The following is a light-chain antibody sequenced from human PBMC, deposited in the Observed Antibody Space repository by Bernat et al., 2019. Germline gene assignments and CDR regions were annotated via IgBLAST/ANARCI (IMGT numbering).Light chain of an antibody. CDR2: GAS. J-gene: IGKJ4*01. Sequence: DIQLTQSPSSLSASVGDRVTITCRASQFICNSLAWFQQKPGRAPTSLIYGASDRQSGVSSKFSGSGDGTQFTLTITSLQPEDLATYYCHQHSAYPLTFGGGTTV. CDR1: QFICNS. V-gene: IGKV1-16*02. CDR3: HQHSAYPLT.